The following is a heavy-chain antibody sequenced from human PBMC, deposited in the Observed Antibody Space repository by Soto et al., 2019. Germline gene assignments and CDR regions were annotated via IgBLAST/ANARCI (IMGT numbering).Heavy chain of an antibody. D-gene: IGHD4-17*01. V-gene: IGHV3-21*01. CDR1: GFTFSSYS. CDR2: ISSSSSYI. Sequence: XGSLKLSCSASGFTFSSYSMNWVRQAPGKGLDWVSSISSSSSYIYYADSVKGRFTISRDNAKNSLYLQMNSLRAEDTAVYYCARDPDYGDYGDAFDIWGQGTMVTVSS. J-gene: IGHJ3*02. CDR3: ARDPDYGDYGDAFDI.